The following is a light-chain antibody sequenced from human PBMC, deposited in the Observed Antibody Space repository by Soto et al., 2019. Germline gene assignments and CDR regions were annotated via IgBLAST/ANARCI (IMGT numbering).Light chain of an antibody. CDR3: QQYGGSPLFT. CDR1: QSVSSSY. V-gene: IGKV3-20*01. CDR2: GAS. Sequence: EIVLTQSPGTLSLSPGERATLSCRASQSVSSSYLAWYQQKPGQAPRLLIYGASGRATGIPDRFSGSGSGTDFTLTISRLEPEDCAVYYCQQYGGSPLFTFGPGTKVDIK. J-gene: IGKJ3*01.